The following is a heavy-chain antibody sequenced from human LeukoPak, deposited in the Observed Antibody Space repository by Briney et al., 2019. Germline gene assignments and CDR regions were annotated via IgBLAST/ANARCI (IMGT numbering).Heavy chain of an antibody. J-gene: IGHJ4*02. Sequence: ASVKVSCKASGYTFINYYMHWVRQAPGQGLEWMGIINPSGGSAYYAQKFQGRVTMTSDVSTSTFHMELSSLRSEDTAVYYCARPVDTASLVNWGQGTLVTVSS. CDR2: INPSGGSA. CDR3: ARPVDTASLVN. V-gene: IGHV1-46*01. D-gene: IGHD5-18*01. CDR1: GYTFINYY.